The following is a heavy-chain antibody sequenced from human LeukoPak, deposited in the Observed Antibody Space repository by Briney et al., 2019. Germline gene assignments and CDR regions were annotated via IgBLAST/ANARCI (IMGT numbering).Heavy chain of an antibody. Sequence: SQTLSLTCTVSGGSISSGDYHWSWIRQPPGKGLEWIGYIYYSGSTYYNLSLKSRVTISVDTSKNQFSLKLSSVTAADTAVYYCARVGSGWYRHVDYWGQGTLVTVSS. D-gene: IGHD6-19*01. V-gene: IGHV4-30-4*08. CDR1: GGSISSGDYH. J-gene: IGHJ4*02. CDR3: ARVGSGWYRHVDY. CDR2: IYYSGST.